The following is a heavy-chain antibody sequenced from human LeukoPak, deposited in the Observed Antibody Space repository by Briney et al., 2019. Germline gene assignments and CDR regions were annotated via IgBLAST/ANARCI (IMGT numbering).Heavy chain of an antibody. V-gene: IGHV4-61*05. Sequence: SETLSLTCTVSGGSISSSSFYWGWIRQPPGMGLEWIGYIYYSGSTNYNPSLKSRVTISVDTSKNQFSLKLSSVTAADTALYYCARNHYDIFDYWGQGTLVTVSS. CDR3: ARNHYDIFDY. CDR1: GGSISSSSFY. D-gene: IGHD3-9*01. CDR2: IYYSGST. J-gene: IGHJ4*02.